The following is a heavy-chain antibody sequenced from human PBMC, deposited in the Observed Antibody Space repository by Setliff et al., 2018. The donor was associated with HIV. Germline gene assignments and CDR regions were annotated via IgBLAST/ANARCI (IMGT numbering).Heavy chain of an antibody. CDR2: IFYSGST. J-gene: IGHJ4*02. V-gene: IGHV4-59*01. CDR3: ARVGGVLTGTPHFDF. Sequence: NPSETLSLTCTVSGGSISHYYWTWIRQPPGKGLEWIGYIFYSGSTDYNPSLKSRLTISVDTPNNQSSLSLNSVTAADTAVYYCARVGGVLTGTPHFDFWGQGILVTV. D-gene: IGHD3-9*01. CDR1: GGSISHYY.